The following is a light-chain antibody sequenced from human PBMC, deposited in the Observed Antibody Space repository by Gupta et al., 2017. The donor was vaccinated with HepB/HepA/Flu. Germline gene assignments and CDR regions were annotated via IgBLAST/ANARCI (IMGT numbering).Light chain of an antibody. Sequence: EIVMPQSPATVSVSPGESATLPRRASQSVSSNLDWYHQKPGQAPRILIYGASTRATGIPARFSGSRSGTKFTLTISSLQSEDFAVYYCQQYNNWPRRTFGQGTKVEIK. J-gene: IGKJ1*01. CDR2: GAS. V-gene: IGKV3-15*01. CDR3: QQYNNWPRRT. CDR1: QSVSSN.